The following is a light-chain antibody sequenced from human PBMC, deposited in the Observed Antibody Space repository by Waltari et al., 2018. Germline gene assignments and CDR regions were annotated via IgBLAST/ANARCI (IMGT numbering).Light chain of an antibody. Sequence: SYVLTQSPSVSAAPGQTARITCDGDNIESKSVHWYQQKPGQAPVVVVYDDSDRPSGIPERFSGSNSGNTATLTIRRVEDGDETDYYCQVWDNGNDQLVFGGGTRLTVL. J-gene: IGLJ3*02. CDR2: DDS. CDR3: QVWDNGNDQLV. V-gene: IGLV3-21*02. CDR1: NIESKS.